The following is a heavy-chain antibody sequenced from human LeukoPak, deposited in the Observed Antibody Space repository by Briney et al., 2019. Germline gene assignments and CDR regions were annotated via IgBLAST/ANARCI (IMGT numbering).Heavy chain of an antibody. D-gene: IGHD2-2*02. V-gene: IGHV4-59*05. CDR1: GDSISSYY. CDR3: ARLVGYCSSTSCYRAGGYYYYMDV. J-gene: IGHJ6*03. CDR2: IYYSGST. Sequence: SETLSLTCTVSGDSISSYYWSWIRQPPGKGLEWIGSIYYSGSTYYNPSLKSRVTISVDTSKNQFSLKLSSVTAADTAVYYCARLVGYCSSTSCYRAGGYYYYMDVWGKGTTVTVSS.